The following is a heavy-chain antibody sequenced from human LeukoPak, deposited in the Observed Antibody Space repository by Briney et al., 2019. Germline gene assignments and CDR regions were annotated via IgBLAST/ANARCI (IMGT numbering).Heavy chain of an antibody. Sequence: ASVKVSCKASGYSFSSYSISWVRQAPGQGLEWMGWISAYSGNTNYAHKLQGRVTMTTDTSTSIAYMELRSLRSDDTAVYYCARHRSRMVRGGDWFDPWGQGTLVTVSS. CDR2: ISAYSGNT. J-gene: IGHJ5*02. D-gene: IGHD3-10*01. V-gene: IGHV1-18*01. CDR3: ARHRSRMVRGGDWFDP. CDR1: GYSFSSYS.